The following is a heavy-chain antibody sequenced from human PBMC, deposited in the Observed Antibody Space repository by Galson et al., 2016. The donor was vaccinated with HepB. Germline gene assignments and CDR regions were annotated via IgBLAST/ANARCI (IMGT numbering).Heavy chain of an antibody. V-gene: IGHV3-9*01. Sequence: SLRLSCAASGFTINEYGMHWVRQAPGKGLEWVSGISWNADNIDYADSVKGRFTISRDNAENSLYLQMNSLRPEDTAVYYCAKDRDEAADGFDNWGQGTLVTVSS. CDR2: ISWNADNI. J-gene: IGHJ4*02. CDR3: AKDRDEAADGFDN. CDR1: GFTINEYG. D-gene: IGHD6-13*01.